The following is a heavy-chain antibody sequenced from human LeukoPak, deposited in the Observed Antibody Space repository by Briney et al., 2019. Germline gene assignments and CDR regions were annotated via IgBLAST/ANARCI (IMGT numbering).Heavy chain of an antibody. CDR1: GGTFSSYA. CDR3: ARDRGYCSSTSCYDNWFDP. D-gene: IGHD2-2*01. CDR2: IIPILGIA. J-gene: IGHJ5*02. V-gene: IGHV1-69*04. Sequence: SVKVSCKASGGTFSSYAISWVRQAPGQGLEWMGRIIPILGIANYAQKFQGRVTITADKSTSTAYMELSSLRSEDTAVYYCARDRGYCSSTSCYDNWFDPWGQGTLVTVSS.